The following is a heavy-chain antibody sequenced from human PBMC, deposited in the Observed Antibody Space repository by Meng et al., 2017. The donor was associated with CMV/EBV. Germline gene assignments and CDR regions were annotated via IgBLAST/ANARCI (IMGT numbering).Heavy chain of an antibody. D-gene: IGHD3-3*01. CDR3: ARGRYNYDFWSGNQGSYFDY. V-gene: IGHV1-8*01. Sequence: ASVKVSCKASGYTFNSYDINWVRQATGQGLEWMGWMNPNSGNTGYAQKFQGRVTMTRNTSISTAYMELSSLRSEDTAVYYCARGRYNYDFWSGNQGSYFDYWGQGTLVTVSS. CDR1: GYTFNSYD. CDR2: MNPNSGNT. J-gene: IGHJ4*02.